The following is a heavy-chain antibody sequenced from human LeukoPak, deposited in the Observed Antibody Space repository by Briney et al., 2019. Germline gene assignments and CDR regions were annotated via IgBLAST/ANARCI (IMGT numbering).Heavy chain of an antibody. Sequence: SVKVSCKASGGTFSSYAISWVRQAPGQGLEWMGRIIPIFVTANYAQKFQGRVKITTDESTSTAYMELSSLRSEDTAVYYCASFRDGYNYFDYWGQGTLVTVSS. D-gene: IGHD5-24*01. CDR1: GGTFSSYA. CDR2: IIPIFVTA. J-gene: IGHJ4*02. V-gene: IGHV1-69*05. CDR3: ASFRDGYNYFDY.